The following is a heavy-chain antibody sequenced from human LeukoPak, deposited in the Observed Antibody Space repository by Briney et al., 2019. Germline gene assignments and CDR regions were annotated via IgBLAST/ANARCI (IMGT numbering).Heavy chain of an antibody. CDR3: AKDSGTGAGLLWFGELLPHSYNPGMDV. CDR1: GFTFSSYG. Sequence: QPGRSLRLSCAASGFTFSSYGMHWVRQAPGKGLEWVAVISYDGSNKYYADSVKGRFTISRDNSKNTLYLQMNSLRAEDTAVYYCAKDSGTGAGLLWFGELLPHSYNPGMDVWGQGTTVTVSS. V-gene: IGHV3-30*18. D-gene: IGHD3-10*01. CDR2: ISYDGSNK. J-gene: IGHJ6*02.